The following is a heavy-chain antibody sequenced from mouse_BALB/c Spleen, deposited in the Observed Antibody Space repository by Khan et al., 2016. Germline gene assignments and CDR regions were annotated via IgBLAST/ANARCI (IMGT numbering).Heavy chain of an antibody. J-gene: IGHJ4*01. V-gene: IGHV1-7*01. CDR2: INPSTGYT. CDR1: GYSFTSYW. D-gene: IGHD1-1*01. CDR3: ASYDGSSYYAMDY. Sequence: QIQLVQSGAELAKPGASVKMSCKASGYSFTSYWMHWVKQRPGKGLEWIGYINPSTGYTEYNQKFKDKATLTADKSFSTAYMQLSSLTSEDSAVYYCASYDGSSYYAMDYWGQGTSVTVSS.